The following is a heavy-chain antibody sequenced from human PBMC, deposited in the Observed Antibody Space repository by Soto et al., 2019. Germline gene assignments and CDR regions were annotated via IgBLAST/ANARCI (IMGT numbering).Heavy chain of an antibody. CDR2: ISSSSSYI. Sequence: GGSLRLSCAASGFTFSSYSMNWVRQAPGKGLEWVSSISSSSSYIYYADSVKGRFTISRDNAKNSLYLQMNSLRAEDTAVYYCAGVHTVRDKKYYYYYMDVWGKGTTVTVSS. V-gene: IGHV3-21*01. J-gene: IGHJ6*03. D-gene: IGHD5-18*01. CDR1: GFTFSSYS. CDR3: AGVHTVRDKKYYYYYMDV.